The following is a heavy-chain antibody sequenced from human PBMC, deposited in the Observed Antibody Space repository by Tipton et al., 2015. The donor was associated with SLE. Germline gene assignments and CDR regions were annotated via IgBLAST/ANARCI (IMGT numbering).Heavy chain of an antibody. D-gene: IGHD3-22*01. CDR2: ISYDGSNK. CDR1: GFTFSSYG. Sequence: SLRLSCAASGFTFSSYGMHWVRQAPGKGLEWVAVISYDGSNKYYADSVKGRFTISRDNSKNTLYLQMHSLRAEDTAVYYCAGDYYYDSSGYSRGQGTLVTVSS. J-gene: IGHJ1*01. V-gene: IGHV3-30*03. CDR3: AGDYYYDSSGYS.